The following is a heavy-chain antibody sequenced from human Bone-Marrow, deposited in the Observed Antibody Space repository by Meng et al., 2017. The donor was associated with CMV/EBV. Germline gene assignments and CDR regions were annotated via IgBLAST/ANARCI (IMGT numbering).Heavy chain of an antibody. CDR2: ISYDGSNK. D-gene: IGHD5-12*01. CDR1: GFTFSSYA. CDR3: ARHTIYRAYFQH. V-gene: IGHV3-30*04. J-gene: IGHJ1*01. Sequence: GGSLRLSCAASGFTFSSYAMHWVRQAPGKGLEWVAVISYDGSNKYYADSVKGRFTISRDNAKNSLYLQMNSLRAEDTAVYYCARHTIYRAYFQHWGQGTLVTVSS.